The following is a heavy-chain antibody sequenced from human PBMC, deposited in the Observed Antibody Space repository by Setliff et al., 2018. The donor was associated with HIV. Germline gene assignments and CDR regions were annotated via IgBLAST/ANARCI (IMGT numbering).Heavy chain of an antibody. CDR3: ATRSSYSSDWHEYYFDY. J-gene: IGHJ4*02. CDR2: IRYDGNNK. V-gene: IGHV3-30*02. Sequence: PGESLKISCAASGFTFSTYGMHWVRQAPGKGLEWVAFIRYDGNNKYYADSVMGRFTISRDNSKNTLYLQMNSLRAEDTAVYYCATRSSYSSDWHEYYFDYWGQGTLVTVSS. D-gene: IGHD6-19*01. CDR1: GFTFSTYG.